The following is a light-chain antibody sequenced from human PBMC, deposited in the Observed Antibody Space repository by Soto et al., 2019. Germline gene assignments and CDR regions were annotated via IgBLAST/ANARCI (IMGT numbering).Light chain of an antibody. J-gene: IGKJ5*01. CDR1: QSVSSNY. CDR2: GAS. CDR3: QEYRKSPST. Sequence: DTGLEQNRGTLCWSGGECSSLSCRASQSVSSNYLAWYQQKPGQAPRLLIYGASSRATGIPDRFSGSGAGPDTSLTSRVLTPDDLPLYYCQEYRKSPSTFGQGTRLEIK. V-gene: IGKV3-20*01.